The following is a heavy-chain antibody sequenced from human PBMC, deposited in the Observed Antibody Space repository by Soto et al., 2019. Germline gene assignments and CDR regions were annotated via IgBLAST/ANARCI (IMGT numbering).Heavy chain of an antibody. CDR3: AKSTASTTFYYYYGMDV. V-gene: IGHV3-23*01. Sequence: SGGSLRLSCAASGFTFSSYAMSWVRQAPGKGLEWVSAISGSGGSTYYADSVKGRFTISRDNSKNTLYLQMNSLRAEDTAVYYCAKSTASTTFYYYYGMDVWGHGTTVTVSS. CDR1: GFTFSSYA. D-gene: IGHD4-17*01. J-gene: IGHJ6*02. CDR2: ISGSGGST.